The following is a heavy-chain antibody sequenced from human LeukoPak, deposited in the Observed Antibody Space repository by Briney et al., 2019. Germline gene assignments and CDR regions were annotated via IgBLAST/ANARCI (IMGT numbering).Heavy chain of an antibody. V-gene: IGHV4-39*07. J-gene: IGHJ6*03. CDR3: ARRSSYGYVDV. D-gene: IGHD5-18*01. CDR1: GGSISSGSYY. Sequence: SETLSLTCTVSGGSISSGSYYWSWIRQPPGKGLEWIGEINHSGSTNYNPSLKSRVTISVDTSKNQFSLKLSSVTAADTAVYYCARRSSYGYVDVWGKGTTVTVSS. CDR2: INHSGST.